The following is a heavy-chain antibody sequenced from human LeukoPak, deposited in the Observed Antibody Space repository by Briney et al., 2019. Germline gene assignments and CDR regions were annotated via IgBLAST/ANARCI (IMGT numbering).Heavy chain of an antibody. D-gene: IGHD3-10*01. CDR2: ISGSGGST. V-gene: IGHV3-23*01. Sequence: GGSLRLSCAASGFTFSSYAMSWVRQAPGKGLEWVSAISGSGGSTYYADSVKGRFTISRDNSKNTLYLQMNSLRAEDTAVYYCAKVVDYYGSGSYYTGAFDIWGQGTMVTVSS. J-gene: IGHJ3*02. CDR1: GFTFSSYA. CDR3: AKVVDYYGSGSYYTGAFDI.